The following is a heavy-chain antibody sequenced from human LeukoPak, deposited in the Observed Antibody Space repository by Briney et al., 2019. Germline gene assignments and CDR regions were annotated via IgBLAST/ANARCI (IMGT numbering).Heavy chain of an antibody. V-gene: IGHV3-72*01. CDR3: ATGLTGTIDY. Sequence: GGSLRLSCAASGFTFSDHYMDWVRQAPGKGLGWVGRTRNKVNSYTIEYAASVKGRFTISRDDSKNLLYLQMNSLKTEDTAVYYCATGLTGTIDYWGQGTLVTVSS. J-gene: IGHJ4*02. CDR2: TRNKVNSYTI. CDR1: GFTFSDHY. D-gene: IGHD1-7*01.